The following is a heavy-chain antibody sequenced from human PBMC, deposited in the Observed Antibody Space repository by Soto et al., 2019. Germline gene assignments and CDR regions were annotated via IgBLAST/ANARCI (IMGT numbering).Heavy chain of an antibody. CDR3: ARDRDCSGGRCYHSSYWFDP. V-gene: IGHV1-46*01. Sequence: ASVKVSCKASGYTFTSYYMHWVRQAPGQGLEWMGIINPSGGSTSYAQKFQGRVTMTRDTSTSTVYMELSSLRSEDTAVYYCARDRDCSGGRCYHSSYWFDPWGQGTLVTVSS. CDR2: INPSGGST. J-gene: IGHJ5*02. CDR1: GYTFTSYY. D-gene: IGHD2-15*01.